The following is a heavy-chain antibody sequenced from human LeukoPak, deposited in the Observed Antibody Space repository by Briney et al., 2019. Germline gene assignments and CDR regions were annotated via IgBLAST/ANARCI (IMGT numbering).Heavy chain of an antibody. J-gene: IGHJ5*02. CDR3: ASGSIGWFDP. D-gene: IGHD3-10*01. CDR2: IYYSGST. V-gene: IGHV4-31*03. Sequence: SETLSLTCTVSGGSISSGGYYWSWIRQHPGKGLEWIGYIYYSGSTYYNPSLKSRVTISVDTSKNQFSLKLSSVTAADTAVYYCASGSIGWFDPWGQGTLVTVSS. CDR1: GGSISSGGYY.